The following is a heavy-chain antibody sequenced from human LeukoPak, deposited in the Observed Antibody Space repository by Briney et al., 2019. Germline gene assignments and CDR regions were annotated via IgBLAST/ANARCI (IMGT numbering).Heavy chain of an antibody. D-gene: IGHD2-2*01. CDR2: IIPIFGTA. CDR3: ARVPADDYYYYYGMDV. Sequence: SVKVSCKASGGTFSSYAISWVRQAPGQGLEWMGGIIPIFGTANYAQKFQGRVTITADESASTAYMELSSLRSEDTAVYYCARVPADDYYYYYGMDVWGQGTTVTVSS. V-gene: IGHV1-69*13. CDR1: GGTFSSYA. J-gene: IGHJ6*02.